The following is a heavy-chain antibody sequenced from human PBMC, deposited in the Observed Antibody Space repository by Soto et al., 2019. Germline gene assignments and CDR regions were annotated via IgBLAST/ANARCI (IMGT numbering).Heavy chain of an antibody. CDR1: GFTFSSHG. CDR3: AKDGQYRTDGFDV. Sequence: EAQLLESGGDWAQPGGSMRLSCAASGFTFSSHGMSWVRQAPGKGLERIEGLSRGGGTTYYADSVKGRFTISRDNSKNNLDLIMNNLKVEDTALYYCAKDGQYRTDGFDVWGQGTMVTVSS. D-gene: IGHD6-6*01. V-gene: IGHV3-23*01. J-gene: IGHJ3*01. CDR2: LSRGGGTT.